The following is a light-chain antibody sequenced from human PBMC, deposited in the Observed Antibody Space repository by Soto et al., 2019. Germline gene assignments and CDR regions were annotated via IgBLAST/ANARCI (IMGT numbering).Light chain of an antibody. CDR2: EVS. J-gene: IGLJ3*02. CDR3: SSYAGSNNWV. Sequence: QSALTQPPSASGSPGQSVTISCTGTSSDVGGYNYVSWYQQHPGKAPKLMIYEVSKRPSGVPDRFSASKSGNTASLTVSGLQGDDEADYYCSSYAGSNNWVFGGGTQLTVL. V-gene: IGLV2-8*01. CDR1: SSDVGGYNY.